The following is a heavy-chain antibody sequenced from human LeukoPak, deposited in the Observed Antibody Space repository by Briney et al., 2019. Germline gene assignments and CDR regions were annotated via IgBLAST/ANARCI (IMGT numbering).Heavy chain of an antibody. CDR1: GYNFGAYW. CDR3: ARRSRSSDFDY. D-gene: IGHD6-6*01. V-gene: IGHV5-51*01. Sequence: GESLKISCKGSGYNFGAYWIGWVRQMPGKGLEWMGIIYPGDSDTKYRPSFEGQVTISADKSITTLYLQWGSLKASDTAMYFCARRSRSSDFDYWGQGTLVTVSS. J-gene: IGHJ4*02. CDR2: IYPGDSDT.